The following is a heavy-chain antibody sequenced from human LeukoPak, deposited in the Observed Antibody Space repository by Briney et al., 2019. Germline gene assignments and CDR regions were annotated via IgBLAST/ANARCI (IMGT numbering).Heavy chain of an antibody. CDR2: IYSGGSI. CDR3: ATVGRNNWFDL. CDR1: GFTFSSYA. V-gene: IGHV3-23*03. J-gene: IGHJ5*02. Sequence: GGSLRLSCAASGFTFSSYAMSWVRQAPGKGLDWVLSIYSGGSIYFADSVKGRFTISRDNSENTLYLQMNSLRAEDTALYYCATVGRNNWFDLWGQGTPVTVSS.